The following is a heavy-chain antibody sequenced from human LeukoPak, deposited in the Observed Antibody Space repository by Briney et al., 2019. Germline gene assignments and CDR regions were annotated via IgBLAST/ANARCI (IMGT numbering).Heavy chain of an antibody. J-gene: IGHJ4*02. Sequence: SETLSLTCTVSGGSISSYYWSWIRQPPGKGLEWIGYIYYSGSTNYNPSLKSRVTISVDTSKNQFSLKLSSVTAADTAVYYCARPAGAARLAPFDYWDQGTLVTVSS. CDR1: GGSISSYY. D-gene: IGHD6-6*01. CDR2: IYYSGST. CDR3: ARPAGAARLAPFDY. V-gene: IGHV4-59*08.